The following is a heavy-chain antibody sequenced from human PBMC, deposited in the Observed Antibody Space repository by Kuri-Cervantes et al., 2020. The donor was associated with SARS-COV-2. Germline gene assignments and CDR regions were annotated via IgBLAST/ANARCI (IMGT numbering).Heavy chain of an antibody. CDR1: GFSLTTSGMC. CDR3: VRIRAATVIADY. D-gene: IGHD4-11*01. V-gene: IGHV2-70*11. Sequence: SGPTLVQPTQTRTLTCTFSGFSLTTSGMCVAWIRQPPGKALEWLARIDWDDDKYYKTSLNTRLSISKDTSKDQVVLTMTNMDPVDTATYYCVRIRAATVIADYWGQGTLVTVSS. J-gene: IGHJ4*02. CDR2: IDWDDDK.